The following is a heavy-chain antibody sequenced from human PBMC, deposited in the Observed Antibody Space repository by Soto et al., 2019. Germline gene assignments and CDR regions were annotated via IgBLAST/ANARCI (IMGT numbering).Heavy chain of an antibody. J-gene: IGHJ6*02. Sequence: QVQLVESGGGVVQPGRSLRLSCAASGFTFRSYGMHWVRQAPGKGLGWVAVIWYDGSNKYYADSVKGRFTISRDNSKNTLFLQLNSLRAEDTAVYYCTKDRSSTLDGMDVWGQGTTVTVSS. CDR3: TKDRSSTLDGMDV. CDR2: IWYDGSNK. V-gene: IGHV3-33*06. CDR1: GFTFRSYG. D-gene: IGHD6-13*01.